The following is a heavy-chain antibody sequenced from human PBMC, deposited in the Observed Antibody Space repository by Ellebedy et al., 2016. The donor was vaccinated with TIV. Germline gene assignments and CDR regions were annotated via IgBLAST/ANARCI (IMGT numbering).Heavy chain of an antibody. CDR3: ARERKIEATGGRGAFDI. Sequence: AASVKVSCKASGGTFSNSVFSWVRQAPGQGLEWMGGIIPFFGTANYPQKFQGRVTITADESTRTAYMELSSLRSEDTAVYFCARERKIEATGGRGAFDIWGQGTMVTVSS. V-gene: IGHV1-69*13. CDR2: IIPFFGTA. D-gene: IGHD1-1*01. CDR1: GGTFSNSV. J-gene: IGHJ3*02.